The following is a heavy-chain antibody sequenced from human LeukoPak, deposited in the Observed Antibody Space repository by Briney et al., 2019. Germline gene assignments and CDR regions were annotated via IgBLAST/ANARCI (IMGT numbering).Heavy chain of an antibody. CDR3: ARASRSTGVY. CDR1: GFTFTTYW. D-gene: IGHD6-19*01. J-gene: IGHJ4*02. Sequence: GGSLRLSCAASGFTFTTYWMSWVRQAPGKGLEWVANIKQDGSEKYYVDSVKGRFTISRDNAKNSLYLQMNSLRAEDTGMYFCARASRSTGVYWGQGTLVTVSS. V-gene: IGHV3-7*01. CDR2: IKQDGSEK.